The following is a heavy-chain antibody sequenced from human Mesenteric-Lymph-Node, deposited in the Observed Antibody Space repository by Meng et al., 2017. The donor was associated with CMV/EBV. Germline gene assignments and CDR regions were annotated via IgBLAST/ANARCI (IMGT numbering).Heavy chain of an antibody. D-gene: IGHD3-10*01. CDR3: ARGLRAVFRGARPSYYYYGMDV. J-gene: IGHJ6*02. V-gene: IGHV3-15*01. CDR1: GFTFSNAW. Sequence: GGSLRLSCAASGFTFSNAWMSWVRQAPGKGLEWVGRIKSKTDGGTTDYAAPVKGRFTISRDDSKNTLYLQMNSLKTEDTAFYYCARGLRAVFRGARPSYYYYGMDVWGQGTTVTVSS. CDR2: IKSKTDGGTT.